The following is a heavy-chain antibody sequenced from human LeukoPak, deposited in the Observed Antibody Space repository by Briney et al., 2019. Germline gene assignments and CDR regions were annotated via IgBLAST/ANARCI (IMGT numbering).Heavy chain of an antibody. CDR3: ARTTPRVKAGGLGFHFDY. CDR1: GYTFTGYY. V-gene: IGHV1-2*02. D-gene: IGHD1-1*01. Sequence: ASVKVSCKASGYTFTGYYMHWVRQAPGQGLEWMGWINPNSGGTNYAQKFQGRVTMTRDTSISTAYMELSRLRSDDTVVYYCARTTPRVKAGGLGFHFDYWGQGTLVTVSS. J-gene: IGHJ4*02. CDR2: INPNSGGT.